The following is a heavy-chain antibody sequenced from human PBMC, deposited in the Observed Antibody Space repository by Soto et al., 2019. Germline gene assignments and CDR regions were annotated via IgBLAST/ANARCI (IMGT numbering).Heavy chain of an antibody. Sequence: GGSLTLSCGASGFTLSSHWTSWVRQAPGKGLEWVANIKPDGSEKWYVDSVKGRFTISRDNAKNSLYLQMNSLRAEDTAVYYCARGDYHDSSGPCSAASDSWGQGTMVTVSS. CDR1: GFTLSSHW. CDR3: ARGDYHDSSGPCSAASDS. CDR2: IKPDGSEK. J-gene: IGHJ3*01. D-gene: IGHD3-22*01. V-gene: IGHV3-7*04.